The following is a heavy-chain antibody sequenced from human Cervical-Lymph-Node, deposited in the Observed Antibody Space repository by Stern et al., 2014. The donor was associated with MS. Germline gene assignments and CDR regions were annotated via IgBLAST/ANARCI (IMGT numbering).Heavy chain of an antibody. CDR1: GYTFKSYG. CDR2: ISDYNGNT. D-gene: IGHD3-16*02. V-gene: IGHV1-18*01. CDR3: ARDAKYDYVWGSYRFLH. J-gene: IGHJ4*02. Sequence: VQLVQSGAEVKKPGASVRLSCKASGYTFKSYGISWVRQAPGPGLEWMGWISDYNGNTKYAQNFQGRLTMSTDTSTSTAYMELRSLRSDDTAVYYCARDAKYDYVWGSYRFLHWGQGTLVTVSS.